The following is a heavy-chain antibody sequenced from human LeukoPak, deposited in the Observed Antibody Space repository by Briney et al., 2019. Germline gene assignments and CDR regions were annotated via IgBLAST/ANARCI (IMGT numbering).Heavy chain of an antibody. Sequence: ASVKVSCKTSGFTFTSHGISWVRQAPGQGPEWLGWISVYYGKTNYSQKVQGRVTMTTDTYTSTAYMELRSLRSDDTAVYYCARSNAIMAAGPPHPNFFDYWGQGTLVTVSS. CDR2: ISVYYGKT. CDR1: GFTFTSHG. D-gene: IGHD6-13*01. V-gene: IGHV1-18*01. CDR3: ARSNAIMAAGPPHPNFFDY. J-gene: IGHJ4*02.